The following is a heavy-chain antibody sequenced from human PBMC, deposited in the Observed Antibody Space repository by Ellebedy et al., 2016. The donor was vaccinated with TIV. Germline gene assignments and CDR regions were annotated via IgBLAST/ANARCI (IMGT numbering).Heavy chain of an antibody. D-gene: IGHD1-20*01. CDR1: GASFSGSY. J-gene: IGHJ2*01. Sequence: MPSETLSLTCGVSGASFSGSYWSYIRQTPGKGLEWIGEISLSGSPNYNPSLRGRVTMSLDTSKNHFSLNLTSVTAADTAVYYCARTPWYDSEGSVRYWYFDLWGRGTRVIVSS. CDR3: ARTPWYDSEGSVRYWYFDL. CDR2: ISLSGSP. V-gene: IGHV4-34*01.